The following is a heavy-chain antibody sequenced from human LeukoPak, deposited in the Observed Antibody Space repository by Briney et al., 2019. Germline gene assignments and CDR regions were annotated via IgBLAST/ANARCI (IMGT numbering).Heavy chain of an antibody. Sequence: SVKVSCKVSGDTFNSYAVALVRQAPGQGLEWMGLIIPAFGTTHYAQRFQGRVTITSDKSTTTAYMELGSLRSEDTAVYYCAREYYGSGSYYEGYYFDFWGQGTLVTVSS. J-gene: IGHJ4*02. D-gene: IGHD3-10*01. CDR1: GDTFNSYA. CDR2: IIPAFGTT. CDR3: AREYYGSGSYYEGYYFDF. V-gene: IGHV1-69*06.